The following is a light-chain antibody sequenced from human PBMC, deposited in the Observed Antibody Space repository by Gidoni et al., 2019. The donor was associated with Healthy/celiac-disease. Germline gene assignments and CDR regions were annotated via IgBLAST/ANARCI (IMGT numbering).Light chain of an antibody. CDR2: DAS. V-gene: IGKV3-11*01. Sequence: ELVLTQSPATLSLSPGERATLSCRASQSVSSYLACYQQKPGQAPRLLIYDASNRATGIPARFSGSGSGTDFTLTISSLEPEDFAVYYCQQRSNWRYTFGQGTKLEIK. CDR1: QSVSSY. CDR3: QQRSNWRYT. J-gene: IGKJ2*01.